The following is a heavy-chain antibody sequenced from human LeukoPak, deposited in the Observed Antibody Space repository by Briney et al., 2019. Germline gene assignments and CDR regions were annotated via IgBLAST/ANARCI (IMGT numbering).Heavy chain of an antibody. Sequence: ASVKVSCKASGYTFTSYYMHWVRQAPGQGLEWMGIINPSGGSTSYAQKFQGRVTMTRDTSTSTVYMELNSLRSEDTAVHYCAREKAQDYAAFDIWGQGTMDTVSS. D-gene: IGHD4/OR15-4a*01. J-gene: IGHJ3*02. CDR3: AREKAQDYAAFDI. CDR2: INPSGGST. CDR1: GYTFTSYY. V-gene: IGHV1-46*01.